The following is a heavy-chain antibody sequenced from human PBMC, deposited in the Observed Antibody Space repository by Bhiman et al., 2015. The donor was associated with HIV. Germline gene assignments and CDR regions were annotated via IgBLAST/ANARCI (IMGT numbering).Heavy chain of an antibody. V-gene: IGHV3-21*01. D-gene: IGHD1-26*01. CDR2: ISSSSSYI. CDR1: GFTFSSYS. CDR3: ARDGGATKRYYFDY. Sequence: EVQLVESGGGLVKPGGSLRLSCAASGFTFSSYSMNWVRQAPGKGLEWVSSISSSSSYIYYADSVKGRFTISRDNAKNSLYLQMNSLRAEDTAVYYCARDGGATKRYYFDYWGQGTLVTVSS. J-gene: IGHJ4*02.